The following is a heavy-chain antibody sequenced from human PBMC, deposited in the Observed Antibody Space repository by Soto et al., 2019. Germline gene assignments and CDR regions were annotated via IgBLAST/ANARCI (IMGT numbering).Heavy chain of an antibody. D-gene: IGHD2-2*01. V-gene: IGHV3-30*18. CDR3: AKSCSSTSCYVRKAYYYYGMDV. CDR1: GFTFSSYG. Sequence: QVQLVESGGGVVQPGRSLRLSCAASGFTFSSYGMHWVRQAPGKGLEWVAVISYDGSNKYYADSVKGRFTISRDNSKNTLYLQMNSLRAEETAVYYCAKSCSSTSCYVRKAYYYYGMDVWGQGTTVTVSS. J-gene: IGHJ6*02. CDR2: ISYDGSNK.